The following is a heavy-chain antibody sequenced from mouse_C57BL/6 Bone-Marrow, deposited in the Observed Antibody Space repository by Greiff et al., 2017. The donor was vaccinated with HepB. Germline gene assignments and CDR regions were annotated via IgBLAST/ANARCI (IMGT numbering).Heavy chain of an antibody. CDR3: TRVVYYGYYNYFDY. Sequence: EVQGVESGEGLVKPGGSLKLSCAASGFTFSSYAMSWVRQTPEKRLEWVAYISSGGDYIYYADTVKGRFTISRDNARNTLYLQMSSLKSEDTAMYYCTRVVYYGYYNYFDYWGQGTTLTVSS. V-gene: IGHV5-9-1*02. CDR1: GFTFSSYA. CDR2: ISSGGDYI. D-gene: IGHD2-3*01. J-gene: IGHJ2*01.